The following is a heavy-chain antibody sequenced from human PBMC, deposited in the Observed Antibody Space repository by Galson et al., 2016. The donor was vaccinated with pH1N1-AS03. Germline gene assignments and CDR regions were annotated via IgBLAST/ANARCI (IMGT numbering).Heavy chain of an antibody. CDR1: GAPITSGSHY. Sequence: ETLSLTCAVSGAPITSGSHYWTWIRQLPGKGLEWIGYIYYSGTTKFNPSLATRVTMSVDRSKSQFSLNLMSVTAADTAVYYCARDGQLWPHYYPLDVWGQGTTVTVSS. V-gene: IGHV4-61*01. D-gene: IGHD3-22*01. CDR3: ARDGQLWPHYYPLDV. J-gene: IGHJ6*02. CDR2: IYYSGTT.